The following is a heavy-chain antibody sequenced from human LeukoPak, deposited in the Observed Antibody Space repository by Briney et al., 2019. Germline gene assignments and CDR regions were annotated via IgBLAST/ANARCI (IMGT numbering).Heavy chain of an antibody. J-gene: IGHJ6*03. Sequence: GGSLRLSCAASGFTFYNYAMTWVRQAPGRGLEWVAAMSANGDTTYYADSVGGRSTISRDNFKNTLYLEMNSLRAEDTAVYYCAKRSTQTTPSNYIYFYMDVWGKGTTVTVS. V-gene: IGHV3-23*01. CDR3: AKRSTQTTPSNYIYFYMDV. CDR2: MSANGDTT. CDR1: GFTFYNYA. D-gene: IGHD4-11*01.